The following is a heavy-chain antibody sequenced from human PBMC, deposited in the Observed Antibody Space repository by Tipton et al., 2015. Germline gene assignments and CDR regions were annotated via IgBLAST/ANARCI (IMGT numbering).Heavy chain of an antibody. D-gene: IGHD5-12*01. V-gene: IGHV4-61*01. CDR3: AKTHGAYDWYLGQ. Sequence: TLSLTCFVSGSSVGSGNYYWSWIRQPPGKGLEWIGYIYYGGNTNYNPSLKSRVTISMDTSKNQFSLNLRSVTAADTAVYFCAKTHGAYDWYLGQWGQGTLVTVSS. CDR2: IYYGGNT. CDR1: GSSVGSGNYY. J-gene: IGHJ4*02.